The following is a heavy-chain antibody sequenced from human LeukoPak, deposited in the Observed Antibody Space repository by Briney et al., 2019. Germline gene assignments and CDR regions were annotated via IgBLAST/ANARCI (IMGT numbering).Heavy chain of an antibody. CDR2: ISSSSSYI. Sequence: KSGGSLRLSCAASGFTFSSYVMNWVRQAPGKGLEWVSSISSSSSYIYYADSVKGRFTISRDNAKNSLYLQMNSLRAEDTAVYYCAGCSGGSCYLDYWGQGTLVTVSS. V-gene: IGHV3-21*01. CDR3: AGCSGGSCYLDY. J-gene: IGHJ4*02. D-gene: IGHD2-15*01. CDR1: GFTFSSYV.